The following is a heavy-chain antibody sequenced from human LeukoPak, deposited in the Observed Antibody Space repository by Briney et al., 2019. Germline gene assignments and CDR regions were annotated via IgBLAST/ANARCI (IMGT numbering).Heavy chain of an antibody. Sequence: ASVKVSCKASGYTFTSYGISWVRQAPGQGLEWMGWISAYNGNTNYAQKLQGRVTMTTDTSTSTAYMELRSLRSDDTAVYYCARDGVRYSSGPSDAFDIWGQGTMVTVSS. CDR1: GYTFTSYG. CDR3: ARDGVRYSSGPSDAFDI. D-gene: IGHD6-19*01. V-gene: IGHV1-18*01. J-gene: IGHJ3*02. CDR2: ISAYNGNT.